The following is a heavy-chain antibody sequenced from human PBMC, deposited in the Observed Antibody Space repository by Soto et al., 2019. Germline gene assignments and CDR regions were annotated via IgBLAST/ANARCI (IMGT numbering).Heavy chain of an antibody. D-gene: IGHD6-13*01. V-gene: IGHV6-1*01. Sequence: SQTLSLTCAISGDSVSSNSAASNWIRQSPSRGLEWLGRTYYRSKWYNDYAVSVKSRITINPDTSKNQFSLQLNSVTPEDTAVYYCARDEGVREGYSSRNDAFDIWGQGTMVTVSS. CDR3: ARDEGVREGYSSRNDAFDI. CDR2: TYYRSKWYN. J-gene: IGHJ3*02. CDR1: GDSVSSNSAA.